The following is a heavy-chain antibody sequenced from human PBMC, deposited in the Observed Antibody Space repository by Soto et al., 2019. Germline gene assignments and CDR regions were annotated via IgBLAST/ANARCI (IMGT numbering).Heavy chain of an antibody. CDR1: GFTFSSYG. D-gene: IGHD4-4*01. CDR2: ISYDGSNK. CDR3: AKEYSKWGPSIGYYYYYMDV. Sequence: GGSLRLSCAASGFTFSSYGMHWVRQAPGKGLEWVAVISYDGSNKYYADSVKGRFTISRDNSKNTLYLQMNSLRAEDTAVYYCAKEYSKWGPSIGYYYYYMDVWGKGTTVTVSS. J-gene: IGHJ6*03. V-gene: IGHV3-30*18.